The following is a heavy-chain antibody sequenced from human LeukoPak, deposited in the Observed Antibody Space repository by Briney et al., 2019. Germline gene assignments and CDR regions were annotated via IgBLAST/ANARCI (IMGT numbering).Heavy chain of an antibody. D-gene: IGHD5-12*01. CDR2: IRYDGTNK. CDR1: GFTFSSYG. Sequence: PGGSLRLSCAASGFTFSSYGMHWVRQAPGKGLEWVAFIRYDGTNKYYADSVKGRFTISRDNSKNTLYLQMNSLRAEDTAVYYCAKDNSVGDSAWWFDPWGQGTLVTVSS. V-gene: IGHV3-30*02. CDR3: AKDNSVGDSAWWFDP. J-gene: IGHJ5*02.